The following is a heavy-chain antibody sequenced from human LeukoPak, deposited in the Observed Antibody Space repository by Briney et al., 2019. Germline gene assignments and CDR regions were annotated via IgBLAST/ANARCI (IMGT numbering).Heavy chain of an antibody. Sequence: SETLSRTCAVSDDSISDHRYFWAWIRQPPGKGLEWIGSINYSGSTYYNPSLKSRLTMSIDTAKRQFSLRLTSVTAADTALYYCTRDIDDVGALLDFWGQGTLVTVSS. J-gene: IGHJ4*02. D-gene: IGHD1-26*01. CDR3: TRDIDDVGALLDF. CDR2: INYSGST. CDR1: DDSISDHRYF. V-gene: IGHV4-39*07.